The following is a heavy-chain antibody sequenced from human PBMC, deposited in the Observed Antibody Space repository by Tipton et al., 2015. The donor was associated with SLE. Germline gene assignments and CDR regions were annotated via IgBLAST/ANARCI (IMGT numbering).Heavy chain of an antibody. D-gene: IGHD3-16*01. J-gene: IGHJ4*02. CDR1: GGSLSDYY. V-gene: IGHV4-34*01. CDR3: ARRGRSFRGGFDY. CDR2: INHYGGT. Sequence: TLSLTCAVYGGSLSDYYWTWIRQPPGKGLEWIGEINHYGGTNYNSSLKSRVTLSVDTSKNQFSLKLSSMTAADTAIYYCARRGRSFRGGFDYWGQGTQVTVSS.